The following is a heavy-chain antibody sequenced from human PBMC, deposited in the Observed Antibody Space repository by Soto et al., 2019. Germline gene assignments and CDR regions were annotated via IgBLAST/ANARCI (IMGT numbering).Heavy chain of an antibody. V-gene: IGHV4-39*01. CDR1: GGSISSSSYY. CDR2: IYYSGST. CDR3: ARLGAYYDILTGYSTYSD. Sequence: QLQLQESGPGLVKPSETLSLTCTVSGGSISSSSYYWGWIRQPPGKGLERIGSIYYSGSTYYNPSLKSRVTISVDTSKNQFSLKLSSVTAADTAVYYCARLGAYYDILTGYSTYSDWGQGTLVTVSS. J-gene: IGHJ4*02. D-gene: IGHD3-9*01.